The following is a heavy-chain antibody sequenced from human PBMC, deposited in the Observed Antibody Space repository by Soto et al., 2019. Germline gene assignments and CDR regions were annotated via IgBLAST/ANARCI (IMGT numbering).Heavy chain of an antibody. CDR2: IWYDGSNK. CDR1: GFTFSSYG. CDR3: ARGQGRGYYYGFDY. J-gene: IGHJ4*02. V-gene: IGHV3-33*01. Sequence: QVQLVESGGGVVQPGRSLRLSCAASGFTFSSYGMHWVRQAPGKGLEWVAVIWYDGSNKYYADSVKGRFTISRDNSKNTLYLQMNSLRAEDTAVYYCARGQGRGYYYGFDYWGQGTLVTVAS. D-gene: IGHD5-18*01.